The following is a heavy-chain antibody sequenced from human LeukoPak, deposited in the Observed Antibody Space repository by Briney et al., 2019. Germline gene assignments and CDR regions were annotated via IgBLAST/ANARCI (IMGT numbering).Heavy chain of an antibody. J-gene: IGHJ3*01. D-gene: IGHD7-27*01. CDR1: GGSFSGYY. V-gene: IGHV4-34*12. CDR3: ARHLTGERAFDV. Sequence: SETLSLTCAVYGGSFSGYYWSWIRQPPGKGLEWIGEIIPRGSASYNPSLKSRITISIDTSENQFSLKLNSVTAADTAAYYCARHLTGERAFDVWGQGTVVTVSS. CDR2: IIPRGSA.